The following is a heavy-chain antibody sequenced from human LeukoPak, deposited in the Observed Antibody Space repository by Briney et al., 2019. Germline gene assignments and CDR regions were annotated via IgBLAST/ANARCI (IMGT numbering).Heavy chain of an antibody. CDR2: IIPIFGTA. Sequence: ASVKVSCKASGGTFSSYAISWVRQAPGQGLEWMGGIIPIFGTANYAQKFQGRVTITADKSTSTAYMELSSLRSEDTAVYYCATHGIREYYFDYWGQGTLVTVST. J-gene: IGHJ4*02. CDR3: ATHGIREYYFDY. V-gene: IGHV1-69*06. D-gene: IGHD3-10*01. CDR1: GGTFSSYA.